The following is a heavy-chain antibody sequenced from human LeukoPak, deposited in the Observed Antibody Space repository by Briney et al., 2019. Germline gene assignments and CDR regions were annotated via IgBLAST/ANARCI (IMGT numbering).Heavy chain of an antibody. Sequence: ASVKVSCKVSGYTLTELSMHWVRQAPGKGLEWMGGFDPEDGETIHAQKFQGRVTMTEDASTDTAYMELSSLRSEDTAVYYCATAAGIAVAGTDYWGQGTLVTVSS. V-gene: IGHV1-24*01. CDR3: ATAAGIAVAGTDY. CDR2: FDPEDGET. CDR1: GYTLTELS. D-gene: IGHD6-19*01. J-gene: IGHJ4*02.